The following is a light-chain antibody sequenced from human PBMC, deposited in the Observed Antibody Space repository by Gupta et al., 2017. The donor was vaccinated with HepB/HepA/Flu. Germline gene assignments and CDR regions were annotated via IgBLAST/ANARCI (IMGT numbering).Light chain of an antibody. CDR3: MQALQTPT. V-gene: IGKV2-28*01. CDR2: LGS. J-gene: IGKJ1*01. Sequence: VRTQSSLSLPVTPGEPASISCRSSQSLLHSNGYNYLDWYLQKPGQSPQLLIYLGSNRASGVPDRFSGSGSGTDFTLKISRVEAEDVGAYYCMQALQTPTFGQGTKVEIK. CDR1: QSLLHSNGYNY.